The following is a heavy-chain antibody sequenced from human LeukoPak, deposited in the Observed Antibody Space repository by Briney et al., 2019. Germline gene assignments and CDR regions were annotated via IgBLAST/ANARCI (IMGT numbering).Heavy chain of an antibody. J-gene: IGHJ3*01. Sequence: GGSLRLSCAPPGFTFNTYWMTWVPQAPGTGRGWGSVFYGNGDTYYADSVKGRFTISRDNSKNTLYLQLNALRAEDTAVYYCARYIPSCGGNCNDGFDVWGQGTMVTVAS. V-gene: IGHV3-53*01. D-gene: IGHD2-21*01. CDR3: ARYIPSCGGNCNDGFDV. CDR2: FYGNGDT. CDR1: GFTFNTYW.